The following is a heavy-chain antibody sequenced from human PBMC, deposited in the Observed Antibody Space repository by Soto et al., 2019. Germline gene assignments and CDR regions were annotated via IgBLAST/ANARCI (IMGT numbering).Heavy chain of an antibody. Sequence: EVQLVESGGGLVQPGGSLRLSCAASGFTFSSYDMHWVRQATGKGLEWVSAIGTAGDTYYPGSVKGRFTISRENAKNSLYLQMNSLRARDTAVYYCARNNWKHGAFDYWGQGTLVTVSS. CDR3: ARNNWKHGAFDY. J-gene: IGHJ4*02. D-gene: IGHD1-20*01. CDR2: IGTAGDT. V-gene: IGHV3-13*01. CDR1: GFTFSSYD.